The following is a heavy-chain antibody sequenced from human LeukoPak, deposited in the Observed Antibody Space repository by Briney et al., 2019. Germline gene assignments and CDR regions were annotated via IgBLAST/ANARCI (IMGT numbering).Heavy chain of an antibody. D-gene: IGHD3-10*01. Sequence: GGSLRLSCAASGFTFSSYAMSWVRQAPGKGLEWVSAISGSGGSTYYADSVKGRFTISRDNAKNSLYLQMNSLRAEDTAVYYCARAGFGEFLYYYYGMDVWGQGTTVTVSS. CDR1: GFTFSSYA. CDR2: ISGSGGST. CDR3: ARAGFGEFLYYYYGMDV. V-gene: IGHV3-23*01. J-gene: IGHJ6*02.